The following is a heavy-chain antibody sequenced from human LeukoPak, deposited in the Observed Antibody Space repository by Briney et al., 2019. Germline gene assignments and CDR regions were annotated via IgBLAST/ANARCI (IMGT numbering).Heavy chain of an antibody. CDR1: GGSISSSSYY. Sequence: SETLSLTCTVSGGSISSSSYYWGWIRQPPGKGLEWIGSIYYSGSTYYNPSLKSRVTISVDTSKNQFSLKLSSVTAADTAVYYCVREGTGYYYMDVWDKGTTVTVSS. CDR2: IYYSGST. V-gene: IGHV4-39*02. CDR3: VREGTGYYYMDV. D-gene: IGHD6-13*01. J-gene: IGHJ6*03.